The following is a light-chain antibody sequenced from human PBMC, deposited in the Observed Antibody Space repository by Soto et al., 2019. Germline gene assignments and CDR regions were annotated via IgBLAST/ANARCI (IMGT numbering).Light chain of an antibody. J-gene: IGKJ4*02. CDR3: QQSYTTPRT. V-gene: IGKV1-39*01. CDR2: AES. Sequence: DIQMTQSPSSLCECVGDRVTISCRASQSISTYLNWYQQKPGKATRLLINAESNLQSGVPSRFRGSGSETDFTLTITSLQTEDFATYYCQQSYTTPRTVGEGNKGEIK. CDR1: QSISTY.